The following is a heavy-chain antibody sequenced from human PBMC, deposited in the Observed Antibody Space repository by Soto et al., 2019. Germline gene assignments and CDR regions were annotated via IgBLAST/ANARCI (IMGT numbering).Heavy chain of an antibody. Sequence: QVQLVQSGAEVKKPGSSVKVSCKASGGTCSSYTISWVRQAPGQGLEWMGRIIPILGIANYAQKFQGRVTITADKSTSTAYMELSSLRSEDTAVYYCARGRSLGYCSGGSCYAAYYYYYYMDVWGKGTTVTVSS. CDR3: ARGRSLGYCSGGSCYAAYYYYYYMDV. CDR2: IIPILGIA. D-gene: IGHD2-15*01. V-gene: IGHV1-69*02. CDR1: GGTCSSYT. J-gene: IGHJ6*03.